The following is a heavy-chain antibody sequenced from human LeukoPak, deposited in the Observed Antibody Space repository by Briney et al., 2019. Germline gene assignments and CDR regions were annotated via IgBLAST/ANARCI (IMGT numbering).Heavy chain of an antibody. CDR3: ARDSGIAAAGTLDV. CDR2: TIPIFGTA. Sequence: GASVKVSCKASGGTFSSYAISWVRQAPGQGLEWMGGTIPIFGTANYAQKFQGRVTITTDESTSTAYMELSSLRSEDTAVYYCARDSGIAAAGTLDVWGKGTTVTVSS. V-gene: IGHV1-69*05. CDR1: GGTFSSYA. D-gene: IGHD6-13*01. J-gene: IGHJ6*04.